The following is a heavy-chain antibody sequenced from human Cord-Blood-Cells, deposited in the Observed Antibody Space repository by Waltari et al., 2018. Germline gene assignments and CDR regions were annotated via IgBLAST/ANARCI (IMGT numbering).Heavy chain of an antibody. CDR3: AQTRTSAARRAFDI. Sequence: QVQLVQSGAEVKKPGASVKVSCKASGYTFTSYYMHWVRQAPGQGLEWMGIINPSGVSTSYAQKFQGRVTMTSDTSTSTVYMELSSLRSEDTAVYYCAQTRTSAARRAFDIWGQGTMVTVSS. CDR2: INPSGVST. J-gene: IGHJ3*02. CDR1: GYTFTSYY. V-gene: IGHV1-46*01. D-gene: IGHD6-6*01.